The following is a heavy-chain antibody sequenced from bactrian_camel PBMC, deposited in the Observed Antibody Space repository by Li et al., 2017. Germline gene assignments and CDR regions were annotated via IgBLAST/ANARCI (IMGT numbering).Heavy chain of an antibody. V-gene: IGHV3S63*01. CDR3: AASRGACSSWTWAPKYKY. Sequence: HVQLVESGGGSVQAGETLTLSCTASGFTFDDSDITWYRQAPGKECELVSTISGDGITYYDESVKGRFTISMDKAKSTVYLQMNSLKPEDTAAYYCAASRGACSSWTWAPKYKYWGQGTQVTVS. CDR1: GFTFDDSD. J-gene: IGHJ4*01. D-gene: IGHD6*01. CDR2: TISGDGIT.